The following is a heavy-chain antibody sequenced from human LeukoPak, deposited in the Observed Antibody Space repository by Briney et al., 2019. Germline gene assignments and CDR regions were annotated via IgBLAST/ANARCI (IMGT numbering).Heavy chain of an antibody. CDR1: GGSLSNYY. CDR3: ARDSSGWYYFDY. CDR2: IYYSGST. D-gene: IGHD6-19*01. V-gene: IGHV4-59*12. J-gene: IGHJ4*02. Sequence: SETLSLTCTVSGGSLSNYYWSWIRQPPGKGLEWIGYIYYSGSTNYNPSLKSRVTISVDTSKNQFSLKLSSVTAADTAVYYCARDSSGWYYFDYWGQGTLVTVSS.